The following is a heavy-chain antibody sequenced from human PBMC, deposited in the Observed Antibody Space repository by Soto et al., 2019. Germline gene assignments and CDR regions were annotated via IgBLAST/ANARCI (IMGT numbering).Heavy chain of an antibody. J-gene: IGHJ5*02. CDR2: INPSGGST. V-gene: IGHV1-46*01. Sequence: ASVKVSCKASGYTFTSYYVHWVRQAPGQVLEWMGIINPSGGSTSYAQKFQGRVTMTRDTSTSTVYMELSSLRSEDTAVYYCARGVVVVVAASSPFDWFDPWGQGTLVTVSS. D-gene: IGHD2-15*01. CDR1: GYTFTSYY. CDR3: ARGVVVVVAASSPFDWFDP.